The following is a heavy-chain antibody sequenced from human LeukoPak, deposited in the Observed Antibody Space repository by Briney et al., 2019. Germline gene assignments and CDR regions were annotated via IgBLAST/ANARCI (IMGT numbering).Heavy chain of an antibody. V-gene: IGHV4-30-4*01. CDR2: IYYSGST. Sequence: SQTLSLTCTVSGGSISSGDYYWSWIRQPPGKGLEWIGYIYYSGSTNYNPSLKSRVTISVDTSKNQFSLKLSSVTAADTAVYYCARGVGYYDSSGYYYFDYWGQGTLVTVSS. CDR3: ARGVGYYDSSGYYYFDY. J-gene: IGHJ4*02. D-gene: IGHD3-22*01. CDR1: GGSISSGDYY.